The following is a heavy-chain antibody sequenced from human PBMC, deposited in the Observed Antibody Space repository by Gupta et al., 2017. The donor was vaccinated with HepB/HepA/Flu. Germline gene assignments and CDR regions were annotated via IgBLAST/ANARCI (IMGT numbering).Heavy chain of an antibody. Sequence: VQLSEAGGGLVQPGGSLRLSCAASAPSGFTYSSYVMSWIREAPGKGLEWVSSISGRGDKTDYADSGKGGFTISSDNSKNKLYLQMKSRRPEDTAGYYCAKDPIRAETPEGLDSWGQGTLVTVSS. J-gene: IGHJ5*01. V-gene: IGHV3-23*01. D-gene: IGHD1-14*01. CDR1: GFTYSSYV. CDR3: AKDPIRAETPEGLDS. CDR2: ISGRGDKT.